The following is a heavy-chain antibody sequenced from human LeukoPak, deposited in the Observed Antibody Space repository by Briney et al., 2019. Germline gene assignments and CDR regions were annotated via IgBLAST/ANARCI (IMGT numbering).Heavy chain of an antibody. CDR3: ARGPIAAAGDS. Sequence: ASVKVSCKASGYTFTSYGTSWVRQAPGQGLEWMGWINTYNGKTNYTQKLQGRVTMTTDTSTSTAYMELRSLRSDDTALYYCARGPIAAAGDSWGQGTLVTVSS. CDR2: INTYNGKT. CDR1: GYTFTSYG. J-gene: IGHJ4*02. D-gene: IGHD6-13*01. V-gene: IGHV1-18*01.